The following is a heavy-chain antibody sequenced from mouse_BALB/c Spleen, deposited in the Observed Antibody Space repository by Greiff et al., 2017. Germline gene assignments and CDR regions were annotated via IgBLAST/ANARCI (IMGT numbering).Heavy chain of an antibody. CDR2: ISSGRSTI. D-gene: IGHD1-2*01. CDR3: ARGHYYGPHYYAMDY. CDR1: GFTFSSFG. Sequence: EVMLVESGGGLVQPGGSRKLSCAASGFTFSSFGMHWVRQAPEKGLEWVAYISSGRSTIYYADTVKGRFTISRDNPKNTLFLQMTSLRSEDTAMYYCARGHYYGPHYYAMDYWGQGTSVTVSS. J-gene: IGHJ4*01. V-gene: IGHV5-17*02.